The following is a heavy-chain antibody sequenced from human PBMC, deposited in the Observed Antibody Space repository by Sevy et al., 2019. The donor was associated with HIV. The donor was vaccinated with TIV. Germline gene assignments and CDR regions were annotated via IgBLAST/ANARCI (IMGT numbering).Heavy chain of an antibody. V-gene: IGHV3-49*03. CDR2: IRSKAYGGTT. Sequence: GGSLRLSCTASGFTFGDYAMSWFRQAPGKGLEWVGFIRSKAYGGTTEHAASVKGRFTISRDDSKSIAYLQMNSLKTEDTAVYYCTRDPRPYSSSPFDYWGQGTLVTVSS. CDR3: TRDPRPYSSSPFDY. D-gene: IGHD6-13*01. J-gene: IGHJ4*02. CDR1: GFTFGDYA.